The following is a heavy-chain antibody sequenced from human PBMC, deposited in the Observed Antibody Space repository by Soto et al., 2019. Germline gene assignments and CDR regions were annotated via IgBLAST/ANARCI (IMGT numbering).Heavy chain of an antibody. Sequence: EVQLLESGGDLVQPGGSLRLSCAASGFTLSNYAMSRVRQAPGKGLEWVSTFSGTGGYTYYTDSVKGRFTISRDESKNTLFLHMNSLRAADTAVYYCARGQRVLITYGPFDPWGQGTLVTVSS. J-gene: IGHJ5*02. CDR2: FSGTGGYT. CDR1: GFTLSNYA. D-gene: IGHD3-10*01. CDR3: ARGQRVLITYGPFDP. V-gene: IGHV3-23*01.